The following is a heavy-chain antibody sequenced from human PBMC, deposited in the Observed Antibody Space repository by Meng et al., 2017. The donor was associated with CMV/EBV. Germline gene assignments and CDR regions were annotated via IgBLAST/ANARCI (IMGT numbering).Heavy chain of an antibody. CDR2: IIPIFGAA. D-gene: IGHD5-12*01. Sequence: SGGTFSRYAISWVRQATGQGLEWRGGIIPIFGAANYARKFQGRVTITADKSTSTAYMELSSLRSEDTAVYYCARGRAEYSGYDEFDYWGQGTLVTVSS. CDR1: GGTFSRYA. J-gene: IGHJ4*02. V-gene: IGHV1-69*06. CDR3: ARGRAEYSGYDEFDY.